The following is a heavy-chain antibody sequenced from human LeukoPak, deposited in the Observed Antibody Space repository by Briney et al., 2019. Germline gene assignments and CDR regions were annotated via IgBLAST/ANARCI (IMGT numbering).Heavy chain of an antibody. J-gene: IGHJ4*02. V-gene: IGHV3-21*01. Sequence: GGSLRLSCAASGFSFSNYAMTWVRQTPGKGLEWVSSISSSSSYIYYADSVKGRFTISRDNAKNSLYLQMNSLRAEDTAVYYCARDQNYGGYVEYFDYWGQGPLVTVSS. CDR3: ARDQNYGGYVEYFDY. CDR1: GFSFSNYA. D-gene: IGHD5-12*01. CDR2: ISSSSSYI.